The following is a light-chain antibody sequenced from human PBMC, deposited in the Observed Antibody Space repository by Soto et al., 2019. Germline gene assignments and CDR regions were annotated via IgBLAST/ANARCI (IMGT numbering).Light chain of an antibody. V-gene: IGKV3-15*01. Sequence: EIVIRQSLVTLSVTPQERATVSCRASQSVRSNLAWYQQKPGQAPRLLFYGASTRATGIPARFSGSGSGTEFTLTISSLQSEDFAVYYCQQYSSLPPWTFGQGARMEIK. CDR1: QSVRSN. CDR3: QQYSSLPPWT. J-gene: IGKJ5*01. CDR2: GAS.